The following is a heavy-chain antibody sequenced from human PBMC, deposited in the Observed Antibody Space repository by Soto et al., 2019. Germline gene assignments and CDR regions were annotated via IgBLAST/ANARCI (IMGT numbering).Heavy chain of an antibody. CDR3: VKDHCGGDCYSDPYIDN. V-gene: IGHV3-33*06. Sequence: QVQLVESGGGVVQPGRSLRISCAASGFSFTTYGMHWVRQAPGKGLEWVAVIWFDGSEKYYGESVKGRFTISRDNSKNTVYLEMNSLIVEDTAMYFCVKDHCGGDCYSDPYIDNWGQGTLVTVSS. J-gene: IGHJ4*02. D-gene: IGHD2-21*02. CDR2: IWFDGSEK. CDR1: GFSFTTYG.